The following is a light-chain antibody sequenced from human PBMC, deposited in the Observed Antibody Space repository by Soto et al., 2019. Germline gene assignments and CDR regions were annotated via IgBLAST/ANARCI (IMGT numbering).Light chain of an antibody. CDR1: SGHSSYI. J-gene: IGLJ3*02. V-gene: IGLV4-60*02. CDR2: VEGSGSY. CDR3: ETWDSNTRV. Sequence: QLVLTQSSSASASLGSSVKLTCTLRSGHSSYIIAWHQQQAGKAPRYLMKVEGSGSYNKGSGVPDRFSGSSSGADRYLTISTLQFEDESDYYCETWDSNTRVFGGGTKVTVL.